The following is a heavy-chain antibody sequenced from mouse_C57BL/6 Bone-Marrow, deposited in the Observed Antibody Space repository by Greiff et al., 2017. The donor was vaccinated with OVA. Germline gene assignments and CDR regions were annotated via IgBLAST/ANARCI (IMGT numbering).Heavy chain of an antibody. J-gene: IGHJ4*01. CDR2: ISSGGSYT. CDR3: EREERNYDYAMDY. D-gene: IGHD1-1*01. Sequence: EVQLVESGGDLVKPGGSLKLSCAASGFTFSSYGMSWVRQTPDQRLEWVATISSGGSYTYYPDSVKGRFTISRDNAKNTLYLQMSSLKSEDTAMYYCEREERNYDYAMDYWGQGTSVTVSS. CDR1: GFTFSSYG. V-gene: IGHV5-6*01.